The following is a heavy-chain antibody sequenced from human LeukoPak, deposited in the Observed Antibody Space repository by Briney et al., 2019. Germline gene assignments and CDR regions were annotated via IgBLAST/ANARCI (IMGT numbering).Heavy chain of an antibody. Sequence: GGSLRLSCAASGFNFANHAMSWVRQTPGKGLEWVSAISGGGDITYYADSVTGRFTISRDNSKDTLYLQMNSLKAEDTAVYNCARPDYGASGDYWGQGILVTVSS. CDR1: GFNFANHA. CDR3: ARPDYGASGDY. CDR2: ISGGGDIT. D-gene: IGHD4-17*01. J-gene: IGHJ4*02. V-gene: IGHV3-23*01.